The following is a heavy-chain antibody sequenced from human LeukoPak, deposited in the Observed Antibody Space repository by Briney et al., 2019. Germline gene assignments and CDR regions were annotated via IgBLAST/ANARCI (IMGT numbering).Heavy chain of an antibody. CDR1: GYTFTSYG. Sequence: GASVKVSCKASGYTFTSYGISWVLQAPGQGLEWMGRISAYNGNTNYAQKLQGRVTMTTDTSTSTAYMELRSLRSDDTAVYYCAGGYCSGGSCDVFDYWGQGTLVTVSS. V-gene: IGHV1-18*01. J-gene: IGHJ4*02. CDR2: ISAYNGNT. D-gene: IGHD2-15*01. CDR3: AGGYCSGGSCDVFDY.